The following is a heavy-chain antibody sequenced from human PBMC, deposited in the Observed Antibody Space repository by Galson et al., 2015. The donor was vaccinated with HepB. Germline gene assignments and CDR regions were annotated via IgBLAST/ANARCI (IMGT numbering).Heavy chain of an antibody. CDR2: ISYDGNNK. Sequence: SLRLSCAASGFTFSSYDMHWVRQAPGKGLEGVSVISYDGNNKYYIDSVKGRFTISRDNSKNTLYLHMSSLRGDDTAVYYCAKERRAAAPNFLDYWGQGTLVTVSS. CDR3: AKERRAAAPNFLDY. V-gene: IGHV3-30*18. D-gene: IGHD2-15*01. J-gene: IGHJ4*02. CDR1: GFTFSSYD.